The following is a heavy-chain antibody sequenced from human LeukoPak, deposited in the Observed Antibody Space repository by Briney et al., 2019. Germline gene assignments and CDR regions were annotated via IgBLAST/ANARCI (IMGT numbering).Heavy chain of an antibody. Sequence: GGSLRLSCAASGFTFSSYWMSWVRQAPGKGLEWVANIKQDGSEKYYVDSVKGRFTISRDNAKNSLYLQMNSLRAEDTAVYYCARVHIAVAGPYVDYWGQGTLVTVSS. CDR2: IKQDGSEK. CDR1: GFTFSSYW. CDR3: ARVHIAVAGPYVDY. J-gene: IGHJ4*02. D-gene: IGHD6-19*01. V-gene: IGHV3-7*01.